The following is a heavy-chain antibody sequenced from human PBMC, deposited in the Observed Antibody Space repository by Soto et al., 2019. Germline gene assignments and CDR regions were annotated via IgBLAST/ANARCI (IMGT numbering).Heavy chain of an antibody. CDR2: ISSSSSYI. V-gene: IGHV3-21*01. J-gene: IGHJ4*02. Sequence: GWSLRLSCAASGFTFSSYSMNWVRQAPGKGLEWVSSISSSSSYIYYADSVKGRFTISRDNAKNSLYLQMNSLRAEDTAVYYCARAPVGYYYDSSGYPFDYWGQGTLVTVSS. D-gene: IGHD3-22*01. CDR3: ARAPVGYYYDSSGYPFDY. CDR1: GFTFSSYS.